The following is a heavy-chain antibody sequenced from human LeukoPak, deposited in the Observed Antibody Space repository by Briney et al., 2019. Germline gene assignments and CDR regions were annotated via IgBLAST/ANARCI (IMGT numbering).Heavy chain of an antibody. CDR1: GYTLTELS. Sequence: GASVKVSCKVSGYTLTELSMHWVRQAPGKGLEWMGGFDPEDGETIYAQKFQGRVTMIEDTSTDTAYMELSSLRSEDTAVYYCATDRMGAIRYWGQGTLVTVSS. J-gene: IGHJ4*02. D-gene: IGHD1-26*01. CDR2: FDPEDGET. V-gene: IGHV1-24*01. CDR3: ATDRMGAIRY.